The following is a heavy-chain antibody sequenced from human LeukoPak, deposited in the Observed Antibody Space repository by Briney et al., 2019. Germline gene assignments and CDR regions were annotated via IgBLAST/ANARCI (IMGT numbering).Heavy chain of an antibody. CDR1: GGSITSSY. D-gene: IGHD3-9*01. CDR2: IHYTGST. V-gene: IGHV4-59*01. J-gene: IGHJ5*02. CDR3: ARGRYSAGDNWFDP. Sequence: PSETLTLTGTVSGGSITSSYWSWIRQSPGKGLEWIGYIHYTGSTNYNPSLKSRVTMLIDTSKNQFSLKLSSVTAADTAVYYCARGRYSAGDNWFDPWGQGTLVTVSS.